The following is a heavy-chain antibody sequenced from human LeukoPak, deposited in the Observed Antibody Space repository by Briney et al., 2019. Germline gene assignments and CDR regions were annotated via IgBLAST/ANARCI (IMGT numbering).Heavy chain of an antibody. V-gene: IGHV3-23*01. D-gene: IGHD2-2*01. CDR1: GFTFSDYA. CDR3: AKVGYQLPSFSDYYYYMDV. CDR2: ISGGSSGST. J-gene: IGHJ6*03. Sequence: GGSLRLSCAASGFTFSDYAMSWVRQAPGKGLEWLSVISGGSSGSTYYADSVTGRFTVSRDNSKNTVDLQMNSLRAEDTAVYYCAKVGYQLPSFSDYYYYMDVWGKGTTVTISS.